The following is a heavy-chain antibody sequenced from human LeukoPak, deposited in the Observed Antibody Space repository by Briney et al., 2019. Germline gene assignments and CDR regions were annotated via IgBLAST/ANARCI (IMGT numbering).Heavy chain of an antibody. J-gene: IGHJ4*02. Sequence: KSGGSLRLSCAATGLTVSSNFMSWVRQAPGKGLEWVSSISSSSSYIYYADSVKGRFTISRDNAKNSLYLQMNSLRAEDTAVYYCARGGPGIAAAGKVTFDYWGQGTLVTVSS. CDR3: ARGGPGIAAAGKVTFDY. V-gene: IGHV3-21*01. CDR2: ISSSSSYI. CDR1: GLTVSSNF. D-gene: IGHD6-13*01.